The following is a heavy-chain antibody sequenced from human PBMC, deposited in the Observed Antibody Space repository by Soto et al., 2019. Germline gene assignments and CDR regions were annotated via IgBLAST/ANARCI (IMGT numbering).Heavy chain of an antibody. D-gene: IGHD2-8*01. CDR1: GYTFTSYG. Sequence: ASVKVSCKASGYTFTSYGISWVRQAPGQGLEWMGWISAYNGNTNYAQKLQGRVTMTTDTSTSTAYMELRSLRSDDTAVYYCARDAAGYCTNGVCYEDRVNWFDPWGQGTLVTVSS. V-gene: IGHV1-18*01. J-gene: IGHJ5*02. CDR3: ARDAAGYCTNGVCYEDRVNWFDP. CDR2: ISAYNGNT.